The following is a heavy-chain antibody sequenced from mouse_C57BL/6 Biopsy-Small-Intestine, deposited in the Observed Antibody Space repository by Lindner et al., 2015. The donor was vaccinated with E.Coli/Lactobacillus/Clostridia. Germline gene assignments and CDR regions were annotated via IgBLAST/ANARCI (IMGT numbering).Heavy chain of an antibody. Sequence: VQLQESGPGLVKPSQSLSLTCSVTGFSITSGYYWNWIRQFPGNILEWMGYISHDGSTNYNPSLKNRISITRDTSKNQFFLKLNSVTTEDTATYYCARDLRFNYFDYWGQGTTLTVSS. CDR1: GFSITSGYY. CDR3: ARDLRFNYFDY. CDR2: ISHDGST. J-gene: IGHJ2*01. V-gene: IGHV3-6*01.